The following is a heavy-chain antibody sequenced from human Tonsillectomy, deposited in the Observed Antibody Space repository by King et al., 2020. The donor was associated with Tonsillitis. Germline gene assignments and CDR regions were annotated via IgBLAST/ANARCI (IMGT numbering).Heavy chain of an antibody. CDR2: FDPEDGKT. V-gene: IGHV1-24*01. CDR1: GYTLTELF. CDR3: ATGGVATDGLYYYYGMDV. J-gene: IGHJ6*02. D-gene: IGHD5-12*01. Sequence: VQLVQSGAEVKKPGASVKVSCKVSGYTLTELFMHWVRQAPGKVLEWMGVFDPEDGKTIYAQKFQGIVTMTEDTSTDTAYMELSSLRSEDTAVYYCATGGVATDGLYYYYGMDVWGQGTTVTVSS.